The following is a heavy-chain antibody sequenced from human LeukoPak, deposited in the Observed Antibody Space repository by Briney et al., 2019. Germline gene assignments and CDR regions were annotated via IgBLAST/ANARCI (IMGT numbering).Heavy chain of an antibody. CDR3: AKEMHDYGDHYYMDV. V-gene: IGHV3-30*02. D-gene: IGHD4-17*01. CDR1: RFSLSNYA. CDR2: MRVDGRKK. J-gene: IGHJ6*03. Sequence: GGSLRLSCAAWRFSLSNYAMHWVRQAPGKGLEGVAYMRVDGRKKNFSDSVKGRFTIYRDNSKNTLSLQMNSLRAADTAVYFCAKEMHDYGDHYYMDVWGKGTTVTVSS.